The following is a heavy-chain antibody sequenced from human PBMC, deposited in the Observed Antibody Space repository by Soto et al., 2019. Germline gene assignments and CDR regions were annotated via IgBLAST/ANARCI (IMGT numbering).Heavy chain of an antibody. J-gene: IGHJ4*02. CDR3: ARPSYRSSYDY. CDR2: IYPGDSDT. V-gene: IGHV5-51*01. D-gene: IGHD6-6*01. Sequence: PGGSGTSSCSGCEYGFTRYWMGWGSQMPGKGLEWLGIIYPGDSDTRYSPSFQGQVTISAYKSISTAYLQWSSLKASNTAMYYCARPSYRSSYDYWGPVTLVTVSS. CDR1: EYGFTRYW.